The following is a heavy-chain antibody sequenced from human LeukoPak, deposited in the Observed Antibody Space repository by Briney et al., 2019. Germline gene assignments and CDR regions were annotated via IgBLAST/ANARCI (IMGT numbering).Heavy chain of an antibody. Sequence: SETLSLTCSGSNYSISNSLYWGWLRQPPGKGLEWIGSIYRSGSTFYNPSLKSRVTISLDTSKNQFSLKLSSVTAADTAVYFCARGPYVYYMDVGGKGPTVTVSS. D-gene: IGHD3-16*01. CDR2: IYRSGST. V-gene: IGHV4-38-2*02. CDR1: NYSISNSLY. J-gene: IGHJ6*03. CDR3: ARGPYVYYMDV.